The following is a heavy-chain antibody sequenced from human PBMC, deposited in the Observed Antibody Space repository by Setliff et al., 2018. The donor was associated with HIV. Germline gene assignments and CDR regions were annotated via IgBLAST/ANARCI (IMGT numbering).Heavy chain of an antibody. Sequence: SVKVSCKASGDTFNSYTFTWVRQATGQGPEWKGGIITILGIPNYAPKFQHRVTISADESTKTIYMELSKLKSDDTAVYFCAREVGGRNTIGSCVLDYGGQGTPVTVSS. CDR2: IITILGIP. V-gene: IGHV1-69*10. J-gene: IGHJ4*02. CDR1: GDTFNSYT. D-gene: IGHD1-26*01. CDR3: AREVGGRNTIGSCVLDY.